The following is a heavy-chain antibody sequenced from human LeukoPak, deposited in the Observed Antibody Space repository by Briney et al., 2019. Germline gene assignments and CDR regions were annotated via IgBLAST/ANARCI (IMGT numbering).Heavy chain of an antibody. V-gene: IGHV1-24*01. CDR3: ATEGFKQQLVRIYPFDY. CDR2: FDPEDGKT. CDR1: GYTLTELP. Sequence: ASVKVSCKVSGYTLTELPIHWVRQAPGKGLEWMGGFDPEDGKTIYAQKFQGRVTMTEDTSTDTAYMELTSLRSEDTAVYYCATEGFKQQLVRIYPFDYWGQGTLVTVSS. J-gene: IGHJ4*02. D-gene: IGHD6-13*01.